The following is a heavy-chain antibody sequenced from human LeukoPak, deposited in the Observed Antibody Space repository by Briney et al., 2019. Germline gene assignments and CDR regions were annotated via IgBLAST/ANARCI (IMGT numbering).Heavy chain of an antibody. CDR2: IWHDGNKK. J-gene: IGHJ4*02. Sequence: GRSLRLSCAASGFTFSNYGMHWVRQAPGKGLEWLALIWHDGNKKYYLDSVKGRFAISRDNSKDTLYLQMDSLRDEDTAVYYCARDEDAFGGQGTLVTVSS. V-gene: IGHV3-33*01. CDR3: ARDEDAF. CDR1: GFTFSNYG.